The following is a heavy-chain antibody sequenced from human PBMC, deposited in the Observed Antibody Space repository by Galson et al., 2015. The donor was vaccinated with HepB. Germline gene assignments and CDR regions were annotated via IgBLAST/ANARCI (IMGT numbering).Heavy chain of an antibody. CDR3: VKDSSSSNWAEAFDL. Sequence: SLRLSCAASGFTFSSYAMTWVRQAPGRGLEWVSSFSIDGIRTHYADSVKGRFTISRDIPKNTLYLQMNSLRAEDTAVYYCVKDSSSSNWAEAFDLWGRGTMVTVSS. J-gene: IGHJ3*01. D-gene: IGHD4-11*01. CDR2: FSIDGIRT. CDR1: GFTFSSYA. V-gene: IGHV3-23*01.